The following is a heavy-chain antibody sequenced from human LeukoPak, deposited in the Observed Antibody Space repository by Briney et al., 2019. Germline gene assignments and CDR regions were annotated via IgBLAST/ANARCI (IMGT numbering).Heavy chain of an antibody. D-gene: IGHD3-10*01. CDR1: GFTFSSYE. J-gene: IGHJ5*02. Sequence: GGSLRLSCAASGFTFSSYEMNWVRQAPGQGLEWVSYISSSGSTIYYADSVKGRFTISRDNAKNSLCLQMNSLRAEDTAVYYCAREHYYYGSGSYNWFDPWGQGTLVTVSS. V-gene: IGHV3-48*03. CDR2: ISSSGSTI. CDR3: AREHYYYGSGSYNWFDP.